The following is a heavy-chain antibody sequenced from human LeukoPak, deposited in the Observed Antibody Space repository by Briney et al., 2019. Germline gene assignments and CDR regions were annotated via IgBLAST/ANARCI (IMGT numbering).Heavy chain of an antibody. CDR2: IYHSGST. CDR3: ARVAYYSDRSAFAFFDY. D-gene: IGHD3-22*01. J-gene: IGHJ4*02. Sequence: SETLSLTCAVSGGSISSSNWWSWVRHPPGKGLEWTGEIYHSGSTNYNPSLKSRVTISVDKSKNQFSLKLSSVTAADTAVYYCARVAYYSDRSAFAFFDYWGRGTLVTVSS. V-gene: IGHV4-4*02. CDR1: GGSISSSNW.